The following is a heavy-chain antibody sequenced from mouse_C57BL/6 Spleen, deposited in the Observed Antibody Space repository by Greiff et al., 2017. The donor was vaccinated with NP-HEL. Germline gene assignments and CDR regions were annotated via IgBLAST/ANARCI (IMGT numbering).Heavy chain of an antibody. CDR2: IHPNSGST. J-gene: IGHJ2*01. Sequence: QVQLQQPGAELVKPGASVKLSCKASGYTFTSYWMHWVKQRPGQGLEGIGMIHPNSGSTNYNEKFKSKATLTVDKSSSTAYMKPSSLTSEDSAVYYCARDNTVVATDYWGQGTTLTVSS. CDR1: GYTFTSYW. CDR3: ARDNTVVATDY. V-gene: IGHV1-64*01. D-gene: IGHD1-1*01.